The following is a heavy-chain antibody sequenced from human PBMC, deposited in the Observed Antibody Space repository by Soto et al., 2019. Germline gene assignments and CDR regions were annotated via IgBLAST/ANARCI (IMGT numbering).Heavy chain of an antibody. CDR2: IAGNGGIL. CDR1: GFTFSDYV. Sequence: GGSLRLSCGAPGFTFSDYVMSWVRQAPGKGLECVAAIAGNGGILYYTDSVKGRFSISRDNSKNTLHLQMNSLRAEDTAVYYCARRQFFSFDSWGQGILVTVSS. V-gene: IGHV3-23*01. CDR3: ARRQFFSFDS. D-gene: IGHD6-19*01. J-gene: IGHJ4*02.